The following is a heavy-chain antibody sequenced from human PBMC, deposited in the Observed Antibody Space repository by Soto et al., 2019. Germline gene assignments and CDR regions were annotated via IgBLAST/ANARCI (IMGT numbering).Heavy chain of an antibody. CDR1: GGSISSYY. CDR3: ARGPPLGYCSSTSCSNPVLFDY. CDR2: IYYSGST. D-gene: IGHD2-2*01. Sequence: SETLSLTCTVSGGSISSYYWSWIRQPPGKGLEWIGYIYYSGSTNYNPSLKSRVTISVDTSKNQFSLKLSSVTAADTAVYYCARGPPLGYCSSTSCSNPVLFDYWGQGTLVTVSS. V-gene: IGHV4-59*01. J-gene: IGHJ4*02.